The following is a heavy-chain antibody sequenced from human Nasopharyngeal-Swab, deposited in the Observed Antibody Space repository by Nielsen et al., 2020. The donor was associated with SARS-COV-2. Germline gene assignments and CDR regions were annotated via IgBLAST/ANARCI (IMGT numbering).Heavy chain of an antibody. D-gene: IGHD2-15*01. CDR2: ISWNSGRT. CDR3: AKDRYCSGGACYFSGFDY. J-gene: IGHJ4*02. V-gene: IGHV3-9*01. CDR1: GFIFDAYA. Sequence: GGSLRLSCASSGFIFDAYAMHWVRQAPGKGLEWVSGISWNSGRTGYADSVKGRFTISRDNAKNSLYLQMNSLRVEDTAVYYCAKDRYCSGGACYFSGFDYWGLGTLVTVSS.